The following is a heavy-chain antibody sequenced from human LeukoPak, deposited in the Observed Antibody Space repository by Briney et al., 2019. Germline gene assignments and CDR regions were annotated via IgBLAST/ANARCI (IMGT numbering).Heavy chain of an antibody. CDR2: IYYSGST. CDR1: GGSISSYY. J-gene: IGHJ3*02. V-gene: IGHV4-59*01. CDR3: ARGSSSSSGGYAFDI. D-gene: IGHD6-6*01. Sequence: SETLSLTCTVSGGSISSYYWSWIRQPPGKGLEWIGYIYYSGSTNYNPSLKSRVTISVDTSKNQFSLKLSSVTAADTAVYYCARGSSSSSGGYAFDIWGQGIMVTVSS.